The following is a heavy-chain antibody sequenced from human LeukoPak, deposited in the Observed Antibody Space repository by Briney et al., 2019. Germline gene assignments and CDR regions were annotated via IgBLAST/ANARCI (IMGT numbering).Heavy chain of an antibody. CDR3: ARQPRYDYVGGSDDMDV. Sequence: SSVKVSCKASGCTFSSYAIRWVRQAPGQGLEWMGRIIPIFGTANYAQRFQGRVTINTGESTSTAYMELRSLRSEDTAGDYCARQPRYDYVGGSDDMDVWGKGTTVTVSS. D-gene: IGHD3-16*01. CDR2: IIPIFGTA. CDR1: GCTFSSYA. J-gene: IGHJ6*03. V-gene: IGHV1-69*05.